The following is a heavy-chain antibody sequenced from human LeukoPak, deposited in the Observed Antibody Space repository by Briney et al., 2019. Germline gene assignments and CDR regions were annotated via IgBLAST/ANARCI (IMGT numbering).Heavy chain of an antibody. D-gene: IGHD3-10*01. J-gene: IGHJ5*02. CDR3: ASQVYGSGPFDP. CDR2: IYSGGST. Sequence: GGSLRLSCAASKFTFSSYGMHWVRQAPGKGLEWVSVIYSGGSTYYADSVKGRFTISRDNSKNTLYLQMNSLRAEDTAVYYCASQVYGSGPFDPWGQGTLVTVSS. CDR1: KFTFSSYG. V-gene: IGHV3-66*04.